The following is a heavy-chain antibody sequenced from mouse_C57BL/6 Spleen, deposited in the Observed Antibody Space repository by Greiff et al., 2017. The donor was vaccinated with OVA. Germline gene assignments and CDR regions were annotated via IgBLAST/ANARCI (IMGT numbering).Heavy chain of an antibody. Sequence: QVQLQQSGPELVKPGASVKISCKASGYAFSSSWMNWVKQRPGKGLEWIGRIYPGDGDTNYNGKFKGKATLTADKSSSTAYMQLSSLTSEDSAVYFCAIIYYYGSSKDFDYWGKGTTLTVSS. J-gene: IGHJ2*01. CDR1: GYAFSSSW. V-gene: IGHV1-82*01. CDR3: AIIYYYGSSKDFDY. D-gene: IGHD1-1*01. CDR2: IYPGDGDT.